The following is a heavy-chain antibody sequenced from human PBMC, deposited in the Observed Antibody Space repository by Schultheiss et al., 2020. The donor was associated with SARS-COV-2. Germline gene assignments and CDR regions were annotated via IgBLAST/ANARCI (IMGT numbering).Heavy chain of an antibody. CDR3: ARSRIVGATTDAFDI. Sequence: SQTLSLTCTVSGGSISSGGYYWSWIRQHPGKGLEWIGYIYYCGSTYYNPSLKSRVTISVDTSKNQFSLKLSSVTAADTAVYYCARSRIVGATTDAFDIWGQGTMVTVSS. J-gene: IGHJ3*02. D-gene: IGHD1-26*01. CDR2: IYYCGST. V-gene: IGHV4-31*03. CDR1: GGSISSGGYY.